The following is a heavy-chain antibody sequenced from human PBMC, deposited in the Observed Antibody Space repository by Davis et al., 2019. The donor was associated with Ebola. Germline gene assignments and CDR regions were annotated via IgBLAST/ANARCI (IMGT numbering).Heavy chain of an antibody. V-gene: IGHV1-18*04. D-gene: IGHD3-10*01. Sequence: ASVKVSCKASGYTFTDYHMHWVRQAPGQGLEWVGWISGYNDHTNYAQNLQGRVTMTTDTSTSTAYMELRSLRSDDTAVYYCGRGGGSTQSGIDYWGQGTLVTVSS. CDR1: GYTFTDYH. J-gene: IGHJ4*02. CDR2: ISGYNDHT. CDR3: GRGGGSTQSGIDY.